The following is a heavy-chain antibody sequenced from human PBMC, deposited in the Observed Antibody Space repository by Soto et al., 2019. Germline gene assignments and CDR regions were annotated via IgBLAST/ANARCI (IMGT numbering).Heavy chain of an antibody. CDR1: GYTFTSYG. Sequence: ASVKVSCKASGYTFTSYGISWVRQAPGQGLEWMGWISAYNGNTNYAQKLQGRVTMTTDTSTSTAYMELRSLRSDDTAVYYCASGGSYLGYYYYYGMDVWGQGTTVP. D-gene: IGHD1-26*01. J-gene: IGHJ6*02. V-gene: IGHV1-18*04. CDR2: ISAYNGNT. CDR3: ASGGSYLGYYYYYGMDV.